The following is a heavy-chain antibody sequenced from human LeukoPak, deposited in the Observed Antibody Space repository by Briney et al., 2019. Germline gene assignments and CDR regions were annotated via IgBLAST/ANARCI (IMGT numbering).Heavy chain of an antibody. Sequence: GGSLRLSCAASGFTFSSYSMNWVRQAPGKGLEWVSSISSGSSYIYYADSVKGRFTISRDNAKNSLYLQMNSLRAEDTAVYYCARDCSGGSCYRAFDYWGQGTLVTVSS. CDR2: ISSGSSYI. J-gene: IGHJ4*02. CDR3: ARDCSGGSCYRAFDY. D-gene: IGHD2-15*01. CDR1: GFTFSSYS. V-gene: IGHV3-21*01.